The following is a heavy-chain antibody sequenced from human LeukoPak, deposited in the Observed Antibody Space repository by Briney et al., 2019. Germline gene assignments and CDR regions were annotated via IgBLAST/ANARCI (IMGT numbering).Heavy chain of an antibody. Sequence: SETLSLTCTVSGGSISSGDYYWSWIRQPPGKGLEWIGYIYYSGSTYYNPSLKSRVTISVDTSKNQFSLKLSSVTAADTAVYYCARYQLLYVDWFAPWGQGTLVTVSS. V-gene: IGHV4-30-4*08. CDR2: IYYSGST. J-gene: IGHJ5*02. CDR3: ARYQLLYVDWFAP. CDR1: GGSISSGDYY. D-gene: IGHD2-2*02.